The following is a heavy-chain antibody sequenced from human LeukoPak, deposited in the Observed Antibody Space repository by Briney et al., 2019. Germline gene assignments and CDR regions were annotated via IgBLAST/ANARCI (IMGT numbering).Heavy chain of an antibody. CDR2: ISSSGSTI. J-gene: IGHJ4*02. D-gene: IGHD6-13*01. CDR3: ARRARVAAAGTPVYYFDY. Sequence: GGSLRLSCAASGFTFSDYYMSWIRQAPGKGLEWVSYISSSGSTIYYADSVKGRFTISRDNAKNSLYLQMNSLRAEDTAVYYCARRARVAAAGTPVYYFDYWGQGTLVTVSS. CDR1: GFTFSDYY. V-gene: IGHV3-11*04.